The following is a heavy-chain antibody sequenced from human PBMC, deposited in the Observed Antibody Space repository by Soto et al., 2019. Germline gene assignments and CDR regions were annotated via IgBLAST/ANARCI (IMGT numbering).Heavy chain of an antibody. D-gene: IGHD6-13*01. CDR2: IWYDGSNK. CDR1: GFTFSSYG. Sequence: QVQLVESGGGVVQPGRSLRLSCAASGFTFSSYGMHWVRQAPGKGLEWVAVIWYDGSNKYYADSVKGRFTISRDNSKNTMCLQMNSLRAEDTAVYYCARSIAAAGSFGPYYYYGMDVWGQGTTVTVSS. J-gene: IGHJ6*02. CDR3: ARSIAAAGSFGPYYYYGMDV. V-gene: IGHV3-33*01.